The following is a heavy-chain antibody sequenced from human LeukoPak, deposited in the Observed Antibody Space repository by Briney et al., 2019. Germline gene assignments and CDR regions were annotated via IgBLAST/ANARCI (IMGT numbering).Heavy chain of an antibody. J-gene: IGHJ3*02. V-gene: IGHV4-59*02. CDR1: GASVSAYY. Sequence: SETLSLTCTVSGASVSAYYWTWIRQPPGKRLEWLGYIRYSGSTNYNPSLNSRVTMSLDASKNQFSLKLSSVTAADTAVYYCARDPHDAFDIWGQGTMVTVSS. CDR2: IRYSGST. CDR3: ARDPHDAFDI.